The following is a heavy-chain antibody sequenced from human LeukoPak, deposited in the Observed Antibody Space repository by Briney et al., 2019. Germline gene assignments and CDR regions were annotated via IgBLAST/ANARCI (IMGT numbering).Heavy chain of an antibody. CDR3: ARTKGDRGFDY. CDR2: ISGSGGST. J-gene: IGHJ4*02. Sequence: HSGGSLRLSCAASGFTFSSYAMSWVRQAPGKGPEWVSAISGSGGSTYYADSVKGRFTISRDNSKNTLYLQMNSLRAEDTAVYYCARTKGDRGFDYWGQGTLVTVSS. V-gene: IGHV3-23*01. CDR1: GFTFSSYA. D-gene: IGHD2-21*02.